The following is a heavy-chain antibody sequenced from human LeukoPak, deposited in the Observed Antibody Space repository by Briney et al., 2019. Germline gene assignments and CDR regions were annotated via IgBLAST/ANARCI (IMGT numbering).Heavy chain of an antibody. Sequence: WIRQPPGKGLEWIGSIYYSGSTYYNPSLKSRVTISVDTSKNQFSLKLSSVTAADTAVYYCARASYYYDSSGYYGAAFDIWGQGTMVTVSS. V-gene: IGHV4-39*07. D-gene: IGHD3-22*01. J-gene: IGHJ3*02. CDR3: ARASYYYDSSGYYGAAFDI. CDR2: IYYSGST.